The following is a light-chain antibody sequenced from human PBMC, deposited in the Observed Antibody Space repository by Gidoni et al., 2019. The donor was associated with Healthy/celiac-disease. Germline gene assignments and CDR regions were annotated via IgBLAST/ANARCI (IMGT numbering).Light chain of an antibody. Sequence: EIVLTQSPFTLSLSPGERATLSCRASQSVSSYLAWYQQKPCQAPRLLIYDASNRATGIPARFSGRGSGTDFTLTISSLEPEDFAVYYCQQRSNWPPFTFGPGTKVDIK. CDR1: QSVSSY. CDR2: DAS. J-gene: IGKJ3*01. V-gene: IGKV3-11*01. CDR3: QQRSNWPPFT.